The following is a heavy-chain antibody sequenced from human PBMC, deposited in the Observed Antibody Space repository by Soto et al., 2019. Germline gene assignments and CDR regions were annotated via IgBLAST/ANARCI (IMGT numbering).Heavy chain of an antibody. V-gene: IGHV1-2*02. Sequence: GASVKVSCKASGYAFTGYYMHWVRQAPGQGLEWMGWINPNSGGTNYAQKFQGRVTMTRDTSISTAYMELSRLRSDDTAVYYCAREGVTDDIMEVAPSGELDYWGQGTLVTVSS. CDR3: AREGVTDDIMEVAPSGELDY. J-gene: IGHJ4*02. D-gene: IGHD2-15*01. CDR2: INPNSGGT. CDR1: GYAFTGYY.